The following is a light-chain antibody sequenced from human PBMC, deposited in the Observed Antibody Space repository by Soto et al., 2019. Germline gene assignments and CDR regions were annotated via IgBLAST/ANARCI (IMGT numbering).Light chain of an antibody. V-gene: IGKV3-15*01. Sequence: EIVMTQSPATLSVSAGESATLSCRASQSVSSNLAWYQQKPGQAPRLLIYRASTRATGIPARFSGSGSGTEFTLTISSLQSEDFAVYYCQQYNNWPRTFGQGTKVEIK. CDR3: QQYNNWPRT. CDR2: RAS. J-gene: IGKJ1*01. CDR1: QSVSSN.